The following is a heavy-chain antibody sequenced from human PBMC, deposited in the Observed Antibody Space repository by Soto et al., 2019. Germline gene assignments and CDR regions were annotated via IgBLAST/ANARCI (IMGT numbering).Heavy chain of an antibody. J-gene: IGHJ4*02. Sequence: QVQLVESGGGVVQPGRSLRLSCAASGFTFSSYAIHWVRQAPGKGLEWVAVISYDGRNKYYADSVKGRFTISRDNATNTMYLEMNSLRTEDTAVYYCARGRPLGFLAWLLDYWGQGTLVTVSS. CDR1: GFTFSSYA. CDR2: ISYDGRNK. V-gene: IGHV3-30-3*01. D-gene: IGHD3-3*02. CDR3: ARGRPLGFLAWLLDY.